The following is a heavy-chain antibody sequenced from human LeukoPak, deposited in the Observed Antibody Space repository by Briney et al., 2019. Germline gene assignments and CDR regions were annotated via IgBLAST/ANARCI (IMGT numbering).Heavy chain of an antibody. D-gene: IGHD3-10*01. V-gene: IGHV3-33*08. Sequence: PGRSLRLSCAASGFTFSSYAMHWVRQAPGKGLEWVAVIWYDGSNKYYADSVKGRFTISRDNSKNTLYLQMNSLRAEDTAVYYCARDGSGSYSHYYYGMDVWGQGTTVTVSS. J-gene: IGHJ6*02. CDR2: IWYDGSNK. CDR3: ARDGSGSYSHYYYGMDV. CDR1: GFTFSSYA.